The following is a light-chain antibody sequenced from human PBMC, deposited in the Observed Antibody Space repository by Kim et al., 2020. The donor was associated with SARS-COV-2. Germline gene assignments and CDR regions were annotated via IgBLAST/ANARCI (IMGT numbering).Light chain of an antibody. CDR1: SSDIGGYDN. CDR2: EVR. J-gene: IGLJ1*01. V-gene: IGLV2-8*01. CDR3: GSYAGSNNYV. Sequence: GQSVTLSCTGTSSDIGGYDNVSWYQQHPGKAPKLTIYEVRKRPSGVPDRFSGSKSGNTASLTVSGLQAEDEADYYCGSYAGSNNYVFGTGTKVTVL.